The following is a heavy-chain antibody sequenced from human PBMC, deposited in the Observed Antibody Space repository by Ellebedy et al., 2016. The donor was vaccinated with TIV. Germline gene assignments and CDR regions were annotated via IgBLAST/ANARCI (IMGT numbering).Heavy chain of an antibody. CDR2: IKEDGSEK. D-gene: IGHD6-13*01. V-gene: IGHV3-7*01. J-gene: IGHJ6*02. Sequence: GESLKISCAASGFTFRSEWMSWVRQAPGKGLEWVANIKEDGSEKDYVDLVKGRFTISRDNAKNSLYLRMNSLRAEDTAVYYCAREDTSSWYVPVYQYYGMDAWGQGTTVTVSS. CDR3: AREDTSSWYVPVYQYYGMDA. CDR1: GFTFRSEW.